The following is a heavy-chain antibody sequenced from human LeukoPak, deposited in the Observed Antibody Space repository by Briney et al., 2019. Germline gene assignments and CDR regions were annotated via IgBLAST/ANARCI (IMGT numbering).Heavy chain of an antibody. V-gene: IGHV3-33*01. CDR3: ARDYYGSGSYPLDY. D-gene: IGHD3-10*01. Sequence: PGGSLRLSCAASGFTFSSYGMHWVRQAPGKGLEWVAVIWYVGSNKYYADSVKGRFTISRDNSKNTLYLQMNSLRAEDTAVYYCARDYYGSGSYPLDYWGQGTLVTVSS. J-gene: IGHJ4*02. CDR2: IWYVGSNK. CDR1: GFTFSSYG.